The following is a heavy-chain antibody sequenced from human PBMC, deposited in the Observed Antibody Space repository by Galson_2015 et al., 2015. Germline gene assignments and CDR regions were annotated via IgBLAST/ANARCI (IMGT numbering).Heavy chain of an antibody. CDR1: GFTFSSCG. Sequence: SLRLSCAASGFTFSSCGMHWVRQAPGKGLEWVALISDEGSIKEYADSVKGRFTISRDNSKNTLSLQMNSLRAEDTAIYYCAKDKKGYVSDGHCYSYYYCGMDVWGQGPTVTVSS. CDR2: ISDEGSIK. V-gene: IGHV3-30*18. D-gene: IGHD2-15*01. J-gene: IGHJ6*02. CDR3: AKDKKGYVSDGHCYSYYYCGMDV.